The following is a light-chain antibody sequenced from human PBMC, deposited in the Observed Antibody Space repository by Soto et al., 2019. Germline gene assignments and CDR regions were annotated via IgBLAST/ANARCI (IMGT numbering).Light chain of an antibody. CDR3: SSFTRSNTWV. V-gene: IGLV2-14*01. J-gene: IGLJ3*02. CDR2: EVS. CDR1: NSDVGGYSY. Sequence: QSALTQPASVSGSPGHSITISCTGTNSDVGGYSYVSWFQQHPGKAPKLIIYEVSNRPSGVSIRFSGSKSGNTASLTVSGLQAEDEDDYYCSSFTRSNTWVIGGGTKLTVL.